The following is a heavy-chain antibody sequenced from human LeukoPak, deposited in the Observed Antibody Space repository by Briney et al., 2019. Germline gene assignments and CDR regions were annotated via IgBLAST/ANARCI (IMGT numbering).Heavy chain of an antibody. CDR2: IIPIFGTA. D-gene: IGHD3-10*01. V-gene: IGHV1-69*13. CDR3: ARDIDGELLVY. CDR1: GGTFSRYA. J-gene: IGHJ4*02. Sequence: SVKVSCKASGGTFSRYAMSWVRHAPGQGLEWMGGIIPIFGTASFAQKFQGRVTITADESTSTAYMELSSLRSEDTAVYYCARDIDGELLVYWGQGTLVTVSS.